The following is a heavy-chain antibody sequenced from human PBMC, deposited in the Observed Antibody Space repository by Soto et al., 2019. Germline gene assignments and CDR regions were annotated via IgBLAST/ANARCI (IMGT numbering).Heavy chain of an antibody. V-gene: IGHV1-69*13. D-gene: IGHD2-21*02. Sequence: GASVKVSCKASGYTFTSYDINWVRQATGQGLEWMGGIIPIFGTANYAQKFQGRVTITADESTSTAYMELSSLRSEDTAVYYCARDNIVVVTGPHYYGMDVWGQGTTVTVSS. J-gene: IGHJ6*02. CDR2: IIPIFGTA. CDR3: ARDNIVVVTGPHYYGMDV. CDR1: GYTFTSYD.